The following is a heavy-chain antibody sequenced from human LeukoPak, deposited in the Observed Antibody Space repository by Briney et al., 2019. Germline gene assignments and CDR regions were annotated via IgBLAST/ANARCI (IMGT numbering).Heavy chain of an antibody. CDR2: IYYSGST. D-gene: IGHD6-19*01. Sequence: KSSETLSLTCTVSGGSISSSSYYWGWIRQPPGKGLEWIGSIYYSGSTYYNPSLKSRVTISVDTSKNQFSLKLSSVTAADTAVYYCARAPSIAVAGAYFDYWGQGTLVTVSS. CDR1: GGSISSSSYY. J-gene: IGHJ4*02. V-gene: IGHV4-39*07. CDR3: ARAPSIAVAGAYFDY.